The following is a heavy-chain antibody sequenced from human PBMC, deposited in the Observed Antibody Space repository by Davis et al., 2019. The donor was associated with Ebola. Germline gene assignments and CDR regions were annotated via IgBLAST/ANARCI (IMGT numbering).Heavy chain of an antibody. CDR3: ARRRYCSGGSCYLGMFDY. J-gene: IGHJ4*02. Sequence: ESLKISCAASGFTSSSYWMSWIRQPPGKGLEWIGEINHSGSTNYNPSLKSRVTISVDTSKNQFSLKLSSVTAADTAVYYCARRRYCSGGSCYLGMFDYWGQGTLVTVSS. D-gene: IGHD2-15*01. V-gene: IGHV4-34*01. CDR1: GFTSSSYW. CDR2: INHSGST.